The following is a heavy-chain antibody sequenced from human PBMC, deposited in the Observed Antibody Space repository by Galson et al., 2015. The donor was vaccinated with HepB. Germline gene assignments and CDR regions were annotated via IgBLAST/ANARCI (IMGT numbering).Heavy chain of an antibody. J-gene: IGHJ4*02. V-gene: IGHV3-66*01. CDR2: IYSGGGT. CDR1: GFTVSSNY. CDR3: AKEGLYSYDSSGYYFDY. D-gene: IGHD3-22*01. Sequence: SLRLSCAASGFTVSSNYISWVRQAPGKGLEWISVIYSGGGTYYADSVEGRFTISRDNSKNTVYLQMNSLRAEDTAVYYCAKEGLYSYDSSGYYFDYWGQGALVTVSS.